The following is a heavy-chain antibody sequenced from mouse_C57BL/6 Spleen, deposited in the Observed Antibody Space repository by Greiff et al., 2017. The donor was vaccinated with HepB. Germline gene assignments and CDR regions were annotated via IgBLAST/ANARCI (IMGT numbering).Heavy chain of an antibody. J-gene: IGHJ3*01. CDR1: GFTFTDYY. Sequence: EVKLVESGGGLVQPGGSLSLSCAASGFTFTDYYMSWVRQPPGKALEWLGFIRNKANGYTTEYSASVKGRFTISRDNSQSILYLQMNALRAEDSATYYCARSNDYDGDWFAYWGQGTLVTVSA. CDR2: IRNKANGYTT. V-gene: IGHV7-3*01. D-gene: IGHD2-4*01. CDR3: ARSNDYDGDWFAY.